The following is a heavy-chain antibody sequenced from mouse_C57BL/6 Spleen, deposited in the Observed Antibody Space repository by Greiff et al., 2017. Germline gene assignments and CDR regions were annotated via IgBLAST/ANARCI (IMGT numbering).Heavy chain of an antibody. J-gene: IGHJ3*01. Sequence: QVQLQQSGAELARPGASVKLSCKASGYTFTSYGISWVKQRTGQGLEWIGEIYPRSGNTYYNEKFTGKATLTADKSSSTAYMELSSLTDEDSAVYCGARQDSSGYSWFAYWGQGTLVTVSA. V-gene: IGHV1-81*01. CDR3: ARQDSSGYSWFAY. CDR2: IYPRSGNT. CDR1: GYTFTSYG. D-gene: IGHD3-2*02.